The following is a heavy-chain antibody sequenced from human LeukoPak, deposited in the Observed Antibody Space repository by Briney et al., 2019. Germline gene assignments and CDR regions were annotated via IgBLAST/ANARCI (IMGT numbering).Heavy chain of an antibody. CDR2: IYYSGST. CDR3: ARHDSSAWYGGVDH. D-gene: IGHD6-19*01. J-gene: IGHJ4*02. Sequence: PSETLSLTCTVSGGSISSYYWRWIRQPQGKGLEWIGYIYYSGSTNYNPSLKSRVTISVDTSKNQFSLKLSSVTAADTAVYYCARHDSSAWYGGVDHWGQGTLVTVSS. CDR1: GGSISSYY. V-gene: IGHV4-59*08.